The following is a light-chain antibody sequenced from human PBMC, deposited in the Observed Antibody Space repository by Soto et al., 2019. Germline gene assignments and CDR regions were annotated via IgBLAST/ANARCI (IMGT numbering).Light chain of an antibody. J-gene: IGLJ2*01. Sequence: QSALTQPPSASGTPGQSVTIPCTGTSSDVGDYNYVSWYQQHPGKAPKLVIYEVSRRPSGAPDRFSGSKSGNTASLTVSGLQAEDEADYYCSSNAGSNNLVFGGGTKLTVL. V-gene: IGLV2-8*01. CDR1: SSDVGDYNY. CDR3: SSNAGSNNLV. CDR2: EVS.